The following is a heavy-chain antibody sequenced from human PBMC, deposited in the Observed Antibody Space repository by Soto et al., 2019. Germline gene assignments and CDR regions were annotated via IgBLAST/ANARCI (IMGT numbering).Heavy chain of an antibody. D-gene: IGHD2-15*01. J-gene: IGHJ4*02. CDR2: IKTKVESYAT. CDR3: TRRYCSGGGCSSDFDY. V-gene: IGHV3-73*01. CDR1: GFTLSGFD. Sequence: EAQLVESGGGLVQPGGSLKLSCAASGFTLSGFDIHLVRQASGEGLEWVGRIKTKVESYATALAASVKGRFTLSRDDPKNTAYLVMNSLKTEDTAVYYCTRRYCSGGGCSSDFDYWGQGTLVTVSS.